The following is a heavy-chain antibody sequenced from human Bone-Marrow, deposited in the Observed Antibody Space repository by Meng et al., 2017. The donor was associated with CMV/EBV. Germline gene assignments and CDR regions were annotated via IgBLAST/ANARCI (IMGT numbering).Heavy chain of an antibody. J-gene: IGHJ4*02. CDR1: GGSGSSGSYY. D-gene: IGHD3-10*01. Sequence: CTVSGGSGSSGSYYWGWIRQPPGKGLEWIGYIYYSGSTNYNPSLKSRVTISVDTSKNQFSLKLSSVTAADTAVYYCARGGSGSFNYWGQGTLVTVSS. V-gene: IGHV4-61*01. CDR3: ARGGSGSFNY. CDR2: IYYSGST.